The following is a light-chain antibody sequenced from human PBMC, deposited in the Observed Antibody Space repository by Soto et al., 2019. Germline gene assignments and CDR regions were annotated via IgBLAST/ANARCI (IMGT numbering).Light chain of an antibody. CDR3: QQYTNAHGIT. CDR1: QRVGNKY. CDR2: AAS. J-gene: IGKJ5*01. Sequence: EIALTQSSGTLSLSPGERATLSCRASQRVGNKYLAWYQQRPGQAPSLLIYAASSRATGVPDRFSGSGSGTDFTLTISRLEPEDFAVYYCQQYTNAHGITFGQGTRLEIK. V-gene: IGKV3-20*01.